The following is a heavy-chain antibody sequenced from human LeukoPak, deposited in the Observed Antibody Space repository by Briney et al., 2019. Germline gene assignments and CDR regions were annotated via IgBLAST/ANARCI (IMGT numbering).Heavy chain of an antibody. V-gene: IGHV4-30-4*08. CDR3: ASYFGRLRCFDY. J-gene: IGHJ4*02. Sequence: RTSESLSLTCTVSGGSISSGDYCWSWLRQPPGKGLESVGYIYYSGITYYNPSLTSPITISVNTSKNQFSLKLTSDTAADSAVYYGASYFGRLRCFDYWGQGTLVTVSS. CDR1: GGSISSGDYC. CDR2: IYYSGIT. D-gene: IGHD3-9*01.